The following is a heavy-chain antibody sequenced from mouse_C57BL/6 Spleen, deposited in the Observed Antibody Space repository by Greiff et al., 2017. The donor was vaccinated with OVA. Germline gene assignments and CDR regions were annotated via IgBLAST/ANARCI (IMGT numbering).Heavy chain of an antibody. J-gene: IGHJ4*01. Sequence: QVQLQQPGAELVKPGASVKLSCKASGYTFTSYWMHWVKQRPGQGLEWIGMIHPNSGSTNYNEKFKSKATLTVDKSSSTAYMQLSSLTSEDSAVYYCARGLDGIYYAMDYWGQGTSVTVSS. CDR3: ARGLDGIYYAMDY. D-gene: IGHD3-3*01. V-gene: IGHV1-64*01. CDR2: IHPNSGST. CDR1: GYTFTSYW.